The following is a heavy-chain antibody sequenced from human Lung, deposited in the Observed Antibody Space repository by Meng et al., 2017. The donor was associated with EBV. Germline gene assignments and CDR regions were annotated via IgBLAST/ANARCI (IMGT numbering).Heavy chain of an antibody. CDR2: VNPSTGHP. CDR1: GDSCRSYA. J-gene: IGHJ4*02. V-gene: IGHV7-4-1*02. Sequence: HVLLVRSGAEVKKAGDLVKVSWKASGDSCRSYAVKWLRQTPERGLEWMGWVNPSTGHPTYAQDFTGRFVFSLDISVNTAYLQINSLKAEDTAIYYCVRDVPDGDISLFDSWGQGTLVTVSS. D-gene: IGHD2-21*02. CDR3: VRDVPDGDISLFDS.